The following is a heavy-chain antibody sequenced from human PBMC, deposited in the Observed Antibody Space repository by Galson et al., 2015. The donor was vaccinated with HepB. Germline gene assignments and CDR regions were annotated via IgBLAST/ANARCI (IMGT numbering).Heavy chain of an antibody. Sequence: SLRLSCAASGFTFSNSWMTWVRQPPGRGLEWVANMNRDGSDKYYVGSVKGRFTISRDNAKNSLYLQMTSLRAEDTAVYYCARGQGRGSLDPWGQGTLVTVSS. V-gene: IGHV3-7*03. CDR3: ARGQGRGSLDP. J-gene: IGHJ5*02. D-gene: IGHD3-10*01. CDR2: MNRDGSDK. CDR1: GFTFSNSW.